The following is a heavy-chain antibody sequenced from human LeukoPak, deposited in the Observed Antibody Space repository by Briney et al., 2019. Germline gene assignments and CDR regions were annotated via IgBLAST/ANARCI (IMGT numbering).Heavy chain of an antibody. CDR1: RFTFRSYA. Sequence: PGGSLRLSCAASRFTFRSYAIHWVRQAPGKGLEWVSAISGSGGSTYYADSVKGRFTISRDNAKNSLYLQMNSLRAEDTAVYYCARAMTSTVVTGGGSDYWGQGTLVTVSS. V-gene: IGHV3-23*01. CDR2: ISGSGGST. J-gene: IGHJ4*02. CDR3: ARAMTSTVVTGGGSDY. D-gene: IGHD4-23*01.